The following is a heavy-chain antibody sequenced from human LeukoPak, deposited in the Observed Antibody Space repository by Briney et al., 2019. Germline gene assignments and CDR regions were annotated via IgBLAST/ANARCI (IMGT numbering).Heavy chain of an antibody. CDR1: GFTFSSYG. D-gene: IGHD3-10*01. CDR2: IWSDGTNK. J-gene: IGHJ4*02. Sequence: GGSLRLSCAASGFTFSSYGMHWVRPAPGKGLEWVAVIWSDGTNKYYADSVKGRFTISRDNSKNTLYLQMNSLRAEDTAVYYCARDPMYGSGSYYSFDYWGQGILVSVSS. V-gene: IGHV3-33*01. CDR3: ARDPMYGSGSYYSFDY.